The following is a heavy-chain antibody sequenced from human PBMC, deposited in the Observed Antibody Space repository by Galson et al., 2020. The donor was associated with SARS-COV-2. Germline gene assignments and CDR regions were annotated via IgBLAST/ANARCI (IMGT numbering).Heavy chain of an antibody. D-gene: IGHD3-3*01. J-gene: IGHJ6*02. Sequence: SETLSLTCAVYGGSFSGYYWSWIRQPPGKGLEWIGEINHSGSTNYNPSLKSRVTISVDTSKNQFSLKLSAVTAADTAVYYCARVDVWSIEYGMDVWGQGTTVTGSS. CDR3: ARVDVWSIEYGMDV. CDR2: INHSGST. V-gene: IGHV4-34*01. CDR1: GGSFSGYY.